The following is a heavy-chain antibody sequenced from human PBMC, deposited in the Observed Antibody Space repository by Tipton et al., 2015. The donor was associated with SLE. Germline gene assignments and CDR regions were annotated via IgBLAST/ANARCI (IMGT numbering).Heavy chain of an antibody. CDR1: GFTISRYA. Sequence: SLRLSCEASGFTISRYAMTWVRQAPGQGLEWVSMIYSGGSSYYVDSVMGRFTISRDNPKNTLYLQMNGLRSEDTARYYCATRPSNGDRGPLDYWGPGTQVTVSS. D-gene: IGHD4-17*01. V-gene: IGHV3-23*03. CDR3: ATRPSNGDRGPLDY. J-gene: IGHJ4*02. CDR2: IYSGGSS.